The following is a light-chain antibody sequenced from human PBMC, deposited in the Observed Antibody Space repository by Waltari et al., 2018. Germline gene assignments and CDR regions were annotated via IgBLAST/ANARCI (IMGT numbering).Light chain of an antibody. J-gene: IGLJ2*01. CDR1: SLRTYF. CDR3: DSRDSSGHLVV. Sequence: SSELTQDRAVSVAWGQTGWITCQGDSLRTYFANWYQQKTGQAPVLVVYGKNNRPSGIPDRFSGSGSGNTAALTITGAQAEDEGDYYCDSRDSSGHLVVFGGGTKLTVL. V-gene: IGLV3-19*01. CDR2: GKN.